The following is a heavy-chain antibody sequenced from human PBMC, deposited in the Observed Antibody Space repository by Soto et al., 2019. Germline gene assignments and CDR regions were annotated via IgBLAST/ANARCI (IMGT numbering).Heavy chain of an antibody. CDR2: INPSGGST. CDR1: GYTFTSYY. D-gene: IGHD3-10*01. J-gene: IGHJ6*02. Sequence: ASVKVSCKASGYTFTSYYMHWVRQAPGQGLEWMGMINPSGGSTSYAQKFQGRVTMTRDTSTSTVYMELSSLRSEDTAVYYCARGPELRSLRFGELLNYYYGMDVWGQGTTVTVSS. CDR3: ARGPELRSLRFGELLNYYYGMDV. V-gene: IGHV1-46*01.